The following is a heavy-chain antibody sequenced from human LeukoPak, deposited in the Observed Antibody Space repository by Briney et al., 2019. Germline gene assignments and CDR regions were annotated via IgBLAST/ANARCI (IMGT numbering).Heavy chain of an antibody. CDR2: IFGSGGSA. Sequence: GGSLRLPCAASGFTFSSYWMSWVRQAPGKGLEWVSGIFGSGGSAHYADSVKGRFAISRDNSKNRVYLQMNSLRAEDTAVYCAKTATGYSSGHYPGWPVDYWGQGTLVTVSS. CDR3: AKTATGYSSGHYPGWPVDY. CDR1: GFTFSSYW. V-gene: IGHV3-23*01. J-gene: IGHJ4*02. D-gene: IGHD6-19*01.